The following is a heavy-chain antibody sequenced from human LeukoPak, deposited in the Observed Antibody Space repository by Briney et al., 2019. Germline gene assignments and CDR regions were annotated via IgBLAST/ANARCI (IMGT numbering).Heavy chain of an antibody. CDR2: FSYSGST. D-gene: IGHD5-18*01. CDR3: ARHRHSHHYDY. V-gene: IGHV4-39*01. Sequence: SETLSLTCTVSGGSISSSSSDYYWGWVRQPPGKGLEWIGSFSYSGSTYYNAPLKSRVTISADTSNNQFSLKLISVTAADTAVYYCARHRHSHHYDYWGQGTLVTVSS. CDR1: GGSISSSSSDYY. J-gene: IGHJ4*02.